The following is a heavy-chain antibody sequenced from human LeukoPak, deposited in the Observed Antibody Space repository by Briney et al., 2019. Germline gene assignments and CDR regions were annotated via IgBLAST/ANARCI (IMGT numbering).Heavy chain of an antibody. J-gene: IGHJ4*02. Sequence: PGGSLRLSCAASGFTFSSYGMHWVRQAPGKGLEWVAAISYDESNEYYVDSVKGRFTVSRDNSKNTLYLQMNSLRVEDTAIYYCTKDRRGPAAGTWYFDSWGQGTLVTVSS. D-gene: IGHD6-13*01. CDR2: ISYDESNE. V-gene: IGHV3-30*18. CDR1: GFTFSSYG. CDR3: TKDRRGPAAGTWYFDS.